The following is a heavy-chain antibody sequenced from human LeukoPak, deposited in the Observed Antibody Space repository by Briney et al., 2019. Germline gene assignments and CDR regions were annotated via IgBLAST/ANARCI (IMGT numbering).Heavy chain of an antibody. CDR1: GYTFTSYY. CDR2: ISSYSGKT. D-gene: IGHD2-2*01. J-gene: IGHJ5*02. Sequence: ASVKVSCKASGYTFTSYYMHWVRQAPGQGLEWMGWISSYSGKTKYAQRFQGRVIMTTDTSTSTAYMELRSLRSDDTAVFYCARDFWVRHSAPAPKDLWGQGTLVTVSS. V-gene: IGHV1-18*04. CDR3: ARDFWVRHSAPAPKDL.